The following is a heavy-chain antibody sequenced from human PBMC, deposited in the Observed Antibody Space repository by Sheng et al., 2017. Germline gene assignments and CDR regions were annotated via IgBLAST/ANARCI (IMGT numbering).Heavy chain of an antibody. CDR3: ARLEVGARGDY. Sequence: QVQLQQWGAGLLKPSETLSLTCAVYGGSFSGYYWSWIRQPPGKGLEWIGEINHSGSTNYNPSLKSRVTISVDTSKNQFSLKLSSVTAADTAVYYCARLEVGARGDYWGQGTLVTVSS. D-gene: IGHD1-26*01. J-gene: IGHJ4*02. CDR2: INHSGST. CDR1: GGSFSGYY. V-gene: IGHV4-34*01.